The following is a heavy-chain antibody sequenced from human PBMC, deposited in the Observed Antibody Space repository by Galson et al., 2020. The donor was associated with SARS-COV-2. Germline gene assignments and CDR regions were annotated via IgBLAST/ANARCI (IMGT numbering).Heavy chain of an antibody. CDR3: ARRRWGAPRDGLDV. CDR1: GYSFTTYW. Sequence: HGESLKISCKGSGYSFTTYWIAWVRQMPGKGLEWMGIIYPGDSDTRYSPSFQGQVTISADTSTAYLQWSSLKASDTASYYCARRRWGAPRDGLDVWGQGTTVTVSS. CDR2: IYPGDSDT. J-gene: IGHJ6*02. D-gene: IGHD1-26*01. V-gene: IGHV5-51*01.